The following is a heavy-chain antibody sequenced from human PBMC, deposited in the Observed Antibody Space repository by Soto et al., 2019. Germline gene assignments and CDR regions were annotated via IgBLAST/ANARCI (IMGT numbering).Heavy chain of an antibody. CDR1: GFSLSTSGMC. Sequence: ESGPTLVNPTQTLTLTCTFSGFSLSTSGMCVSWIRQPPGKALEWLARIDWDDDKYYSTSLKTRLTISKDTSKNQVVLTMTNMDPVDTSTYYCARTYRNVVATLTFDIWGQGTMVTVSS. V-gene: IGHV2-70*11. J-gene: IGHJ3*02. CDR3: ARTYRNVVATLTFDI. CDR2: IDWDDDK. D-gene: IGHD5-12*01.